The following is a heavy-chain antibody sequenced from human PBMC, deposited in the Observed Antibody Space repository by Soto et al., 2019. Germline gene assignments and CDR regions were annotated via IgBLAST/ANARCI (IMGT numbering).Heavy chain of an antibody. CDR3: AKFGMATTKRSPPYYIDY. CDR1: GFTFSSYA. Sequence: GSLRLSCAASGFTFSSYAMSGVRQAPGKGLEWVSSISGSGGGTYYADSVKGRFTFSRDNSKNTLYLQMNSLRAEDTAVYYCAKFGMATTKRSPPYYIDYWGQGALVTVSS. J-gene: IGHJ4*02. D-gene: IGHD1-1*01. CDR2: ISGSGGGT. V-gene: IGHV3-23*01.